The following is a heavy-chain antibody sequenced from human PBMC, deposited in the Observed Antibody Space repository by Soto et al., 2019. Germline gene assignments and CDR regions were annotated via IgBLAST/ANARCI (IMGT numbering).Heavy chain of an antibody. CDR3: AREGGCSSTSCYSDYYYGMDV. CDR2: ISGSGGST. D-gene: IGHD2-2*01. CDR1: GFTFSSYA. J-gene: IGHJ6*02. Sequence: GGSLRLSCAASGFTFSSYAMSWVRQAPGKGLEWVSAISGSGGSTYYADSVKGRFTISRDNSKNTLYLQMNSLRAEDTAVYYCAREGGCSSTSCYSDYYYGMDVWGQGTTVTVSS. V-gene: IGHV3-23*01.